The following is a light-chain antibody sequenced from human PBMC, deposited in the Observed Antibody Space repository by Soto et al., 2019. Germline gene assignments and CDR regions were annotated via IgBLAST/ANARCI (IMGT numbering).Light chain of an antibody. J-gene: IGLJ2*01. Sequence: QSVLTQPPSASGTPGQRVTISCSGSSSNIGSNYVYWYQQLPGTAPKLLIYRNNQRPSGVPDRFSGSKSGTSASLAISGRRSEAEADYYCAAWDDSLSGVVFGGGTKLTVL. CDR1: SSNIGSNY. V-gene: IGLV1-47*01. CDR3: AAWDDSLSGVV. CDR2: RNN.